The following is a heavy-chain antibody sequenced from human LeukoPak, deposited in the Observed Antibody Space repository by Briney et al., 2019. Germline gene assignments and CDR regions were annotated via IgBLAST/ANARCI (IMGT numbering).Heavy chain of an antibody. J-gene: IGHJ5*02. CDR3: AKGDSSQGGDPRDPEVDCGGDCYHH. V-gene: IGHV3-23*01. CDR2: ISGSGGST. Sequence: GGSLRLSCAASGFTFSSYAMSWVRQAPGKGLEWVSAISGSGGSTYYADSVKGRFTISRDNSKNTLYLQMNSLRAEDTAVYYCAKGDSSQGGDPRDPEVDCGGDCYHHWGQGTLVAVSS. CDR1: GFTFSSYA. D-gene: IGHD2-21*02.